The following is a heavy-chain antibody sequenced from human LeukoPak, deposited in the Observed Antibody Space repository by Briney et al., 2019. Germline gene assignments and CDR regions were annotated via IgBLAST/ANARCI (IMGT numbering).Heavy chain of an antibody. Sequence: SGPTLVNPTQTLTLTCTFSGFSLSTNRVGVAWIRQPPGKALEWLSLIYWDDDKRYSPSLKGRLTITKDTSKNQVVLTMTNMDPVDTATYYCAQNRGNRKLELRPFDYWGQGTLVTVSS. V-gene: IGHV2-5*02. CDR1: GFSLSTNRVG. CDR3: AQNRGNRKLELRPFDY. J-gene: IGHJ4*02. D-gene: IGHD1-7*01. CDR2: IYWDDDK.